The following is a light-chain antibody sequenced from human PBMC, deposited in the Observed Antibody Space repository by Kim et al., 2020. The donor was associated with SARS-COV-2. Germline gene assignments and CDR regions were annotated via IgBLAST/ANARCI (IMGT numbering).Light chain of an antibody. CDR1: QSVSSN. Sequence: ELVMTQSPATLSVSPGERATLSCRASQSVSSNLAWYHQKPGQDPRLLIYGASTRATGISARFSGSGSGTEFTLTISSLQSEDFAVYYCQQYNNWPLTFGGGTKVDIK. CDR2: GAS. CDR3: QQYNNWPLT. V-gene: IGKV3-15*01. J-gene: IGKJ4*01.